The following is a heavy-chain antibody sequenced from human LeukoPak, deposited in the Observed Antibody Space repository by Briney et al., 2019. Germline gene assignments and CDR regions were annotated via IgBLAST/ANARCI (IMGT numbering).Heavy chain of an antibody. J-gene: IGHJ4*02. CDR3: ARPGYSNSIDY. CDR1: GGSISGSSYY. Sequence: SETLSLTCTVSGGSISGSSYYWGWIRQPPGKELEYIGSIYYSGNTYYNPSLESRVTISVDTSKSQFSLNVSSVTAADTAVYYCARPGYSNSIDYWGQGTLVTVSS. CDR2: IYYSGNT. V-gene: IGHV4-39*01. D-gene: IGHD4-11*01.